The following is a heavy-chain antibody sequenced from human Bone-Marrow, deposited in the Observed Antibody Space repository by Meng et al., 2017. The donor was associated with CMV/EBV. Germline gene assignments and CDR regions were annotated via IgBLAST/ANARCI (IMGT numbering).Heavy chain of an antibody. V-gene: IGHV3-9*01. CDR3: AKDHAASYYYNAMDV. CDR1: GFTLDDYA. J-gene: IGHJ6*02. CDR2: IICNSGSI. D-gene: IGHD2-15*01. Sequence: SLKISWAVSGFTLDDYAMHWVRQAPGKGLEWVSGIICNSGSIGYADSVKGRFVISRDNAKNSLYLQKNSLRGEETALYYCAKDHAASYYYNAMDVWGQGTTVTVAS.